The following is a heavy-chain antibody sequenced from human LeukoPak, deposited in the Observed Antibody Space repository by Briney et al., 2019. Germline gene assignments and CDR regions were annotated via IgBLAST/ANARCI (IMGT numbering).Heavy chain of an antibody. J-gene: IGHJ6*02. CDR3: ARGYSSGWYSGYYYYYGMDV. Sequence: ASVTVSCKASGYTFTSYDINWVRQATGQGLEWMGWMNPNSGNTGYAQKFQGRVTMTRNTSISTAYMELSSLRSEDTAVYYCARGYSSGWYSGYYYYYGMDVWGQGTTVTVSS. D-gene: IGHD6-19*01. V-gene: IGHV1-8*01. CDR2: MNPNSGNT. CDR1: GYTFTSYD.